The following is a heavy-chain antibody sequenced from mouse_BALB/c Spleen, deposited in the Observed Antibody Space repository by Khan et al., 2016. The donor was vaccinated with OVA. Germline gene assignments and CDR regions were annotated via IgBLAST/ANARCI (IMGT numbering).Heavy chain of an antibody. Sequence: VQLQQSGPDLVKPAASVKMSCKASGYSFTGYYTNWVKQSYGKSLECIGRINPNTGNINYNQKFKGKAILTVDTSSSTAYMELRSLTSEDSAVYDCARGCDFFAYWGQGTLVTVSA. V-gene: IGHV1-26*01. CDR1: GYSFTGYY. CDR3: ARGCDFFAY. CDR2: INPNTGNI. J-gene: IGHJ3*01.